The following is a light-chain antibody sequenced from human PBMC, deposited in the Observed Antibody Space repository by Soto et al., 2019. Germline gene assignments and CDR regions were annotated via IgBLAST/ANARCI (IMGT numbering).Light chain of an antibody. CDR2: AAS. CDR3: QQYASAPFS. CDR1: QSISSGY. J-gene: IGKJ3*01. Sequence: IVLTQYPGNLSLSPGERATLSCRASQSISSGYVAWYQQKHGQAPRLIMYAASSRATGIADRFSGSGSGADGTLTISRLETEDCSVYYCQQYASAPFSLGPGTKVDI. V-gene: IGKV3-20*01.